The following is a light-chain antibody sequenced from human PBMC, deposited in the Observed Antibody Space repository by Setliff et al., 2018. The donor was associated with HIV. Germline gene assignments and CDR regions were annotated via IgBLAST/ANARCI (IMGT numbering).Light chain of an antibody. Sequence: QSALTQPRSVSGSPGQSVTISCAGTSSDVGLYNYVSWYQQHPGKAPKLIIYDVTQRPSGVPDRFSGSKSGNTASLTISGLQAGDEADYYCCSYAAIPPDVFGTGTQLTVL. CDR3: CSYAAIPPDV. V-gene: IGLV2-11*01. CDR2: DVT. CDR1: SSDVGLYNY. J-gene: IGLJ1*01.